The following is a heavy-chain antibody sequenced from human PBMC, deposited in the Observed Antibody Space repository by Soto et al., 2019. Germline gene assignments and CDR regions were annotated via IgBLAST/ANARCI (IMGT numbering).Heavy chain of an antibody. CDR1: GGSISGYY. Sequence: QVQLQESGPGLVKPSETLSLTCTVSGGSISGYYWNWIRQPPGKGLEGSGYIYYTGSTNYNPSLESRVTISVDTAKNQFSRKLSSVTAADTAVYYCAKGSFRSGGYYSDFDYWGQGTLVTVSS. D-gene: IGHD3-10*01. CDR2: IYYTGST. J-gene: IGHJ4*02. V-gene: IGHV4-59*01. CDR3: AKGSFRSGGYYSDFDY.